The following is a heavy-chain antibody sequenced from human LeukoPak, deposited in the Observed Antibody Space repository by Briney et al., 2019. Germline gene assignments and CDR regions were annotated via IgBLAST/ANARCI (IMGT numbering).Heavy chain of an antibody. J-gene: IGHJ4*02. V-gene: IGHV3-21*01. D-gene: IGHD4-23*01. CDR1: GFTFSSYS. CDR3: ARDSIYGGPDY. CDR2: ISSSSSYI. Sequence: GGSLRLSCAASGFTFSSYSMNWVRQAPGKGLEWVSSISSSSSYIYYADSVMGRFTISRDNAKNSLYLQMNSQRAEDTAVYYCARDSIYGGPDYWGQGTLVTVSS.